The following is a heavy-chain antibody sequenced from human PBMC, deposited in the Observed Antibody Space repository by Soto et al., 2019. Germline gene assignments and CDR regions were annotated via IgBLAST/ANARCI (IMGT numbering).Heavy chain of an antibody. CDR2: IYPGDSDT. CDR3: ARRVYCTNGVCSTYYFDY. J-gene: IGHJ4*02. D-gene: IGHD2-8*01. Sequence: PGESLKISCKGSGYSFTSYWIGWVRQMPGKGLEWMGIIYPGDSDTRYSPSFQGQVTISADKSISTAYLQWSSLKASDTAMYYCARRVYCTNGVCSTYYFDYWGQGTLVTVSS. CDR1: GYSFTSYW. V-gene: IGHV5-51*01.